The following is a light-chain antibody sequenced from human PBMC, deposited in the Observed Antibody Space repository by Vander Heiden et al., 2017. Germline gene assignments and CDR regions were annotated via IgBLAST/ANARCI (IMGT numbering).Light chain of an antibody. J-gene: IGLJ1*01. V-gene: IGLV2-14*01. CDR2: DVS. CDR3: SSYTSSSTPYV. Sequence: QAALTPPASVSGSPGQSITIPCTGTSSDVGGYNYVSWYQQHPGKAPKLMIYDVSNRPSVVSNRFSGSKSGNTASLTISGLQAEDEADYYCSSYTSSSTPYVFGTGTKVTVL. CDR1: SSDVGGYNY.